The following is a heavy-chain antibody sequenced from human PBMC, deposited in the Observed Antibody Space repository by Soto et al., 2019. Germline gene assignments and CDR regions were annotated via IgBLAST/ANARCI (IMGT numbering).Heavy chain of an antibody. V-gene: IGHV1-18*01. CDR3: ASWYYGSGSYYDSDY. CDR1: GHTFISYG. J-gene: IGHJ4*02. Sequence: ASVKVSCKASGHTFISYGFTWVRRAPGQGLEWMGWIIAYNGHTDYEQKFQDRVTMTTDTSTSTAYMELRNLRSDDTAVYYCASWYYGSGSYYDSDYWGQGTLVTVSS. CDR2: IIAYNGHT. D-gene: IGHD3-10*01.